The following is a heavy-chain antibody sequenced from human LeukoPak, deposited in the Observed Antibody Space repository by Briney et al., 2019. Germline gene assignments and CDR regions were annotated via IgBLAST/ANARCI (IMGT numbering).Heavy chain of an antibody. D-gene: IGHD2-15*01. CDR1: GFTFSSYA. V-gene: IGHV3-23*01. Sequence: GGSLRLSCAASGFTFSSYAMSWVRQAPGKGLERVSAISGSGGSTYYADSVKGRFTISRDNAKNTLYPQMNSLRAEDTAVYYCARDSPLGYCSGGSCSDAFDIWGQGTMVTVSS. J-gene: IGHJ3*02. CDR3: ARDSPLGYCSGGSCSDAFDI. CDR2: ISGSGGST.